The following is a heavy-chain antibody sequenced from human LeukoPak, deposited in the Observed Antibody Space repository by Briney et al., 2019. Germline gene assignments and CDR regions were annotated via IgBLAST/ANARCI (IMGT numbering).Heavy chain of an antibody. CDR1: GFRFSNYA. D-gene: IGHD3-22*01. J-gene: IGHJ4*02. V-gene: IGHV3-30-3*01. Sequence: GVSLRLSCAASGFRFSNYAMHWVRQAPGKGLEWVAVIGFDGSKEYYADSVKGRFTISRDNSKNTLYVQLNSLSVEDTAVYYCARDSAYYYDSSGFSYCDYWGPGTLVTVPS. CDR2: IGFDGSKE. CDR3: ARDSAYYYDSSGFSYCDY.